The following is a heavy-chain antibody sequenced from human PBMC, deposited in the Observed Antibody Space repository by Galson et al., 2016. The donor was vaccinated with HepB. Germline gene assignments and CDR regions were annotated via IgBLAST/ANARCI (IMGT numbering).Heavy chain of an antibody. V-gene: IGHV1-2*02. CDR1: GYTFTGYY. CDR3: ARDHLLWFGELFSAVWFDP. J-gene: IGHJ5*02. D-gene: IGHD3-10*01. Sequence: SVKVSCKASGYTFTGYYMHWVRQAPGQGLEWMGWINPNSGGTNYAQKFQGRVTMTRDTSISTAYMELSRLRSDDTAVYYCARDHLLWFGELFSAVWFDPWGQGTLVTVSA. CDR2: INPNSGGT.